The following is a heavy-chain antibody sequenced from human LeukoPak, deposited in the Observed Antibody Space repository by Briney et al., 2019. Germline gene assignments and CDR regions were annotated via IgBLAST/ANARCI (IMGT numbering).Heavy chain of an antibody. CDR1: GFTFRSYA. CDR3: AKTTAGYSSGRYPGWPIDY. CDR2: ISGSGGDT. V-gene: IGHV3-23*01. Sequence: GGSLRLSCAASGFTFRSYAIYWVRQAPGKGLEWVSGISGSGGDTYFADSVKGRFTISRDNSKSTVFLQMDSLRAEDTAVYYCAKTTAGYSSGRYPGWPIDYWGQGTLVTVSS. J-gene: IGHJ4*02. D-gene: IGHD6-19*01.